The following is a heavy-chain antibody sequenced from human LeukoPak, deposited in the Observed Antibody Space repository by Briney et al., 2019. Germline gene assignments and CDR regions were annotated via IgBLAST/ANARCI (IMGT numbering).Heavy chain of an antibody. D-gene: IGHD6-19*01. CDR2: ISWNSGSI. V-gene: IGHV3-9*01. Sequence: GGSLRLSWAASGFPFDDYAMHWVRQAPGKGLEWVSGISWNSGSIGYADSVKGRFTISRDNAKNSLYLQMNSLRAEDTALYYCAKDRAPGYSSDLDYWGQGTLVTVSS. CDR1: GFPFDDYA. J-gene: IGHJ4*02. CDR3: AKDRAPGYSSDLDY.